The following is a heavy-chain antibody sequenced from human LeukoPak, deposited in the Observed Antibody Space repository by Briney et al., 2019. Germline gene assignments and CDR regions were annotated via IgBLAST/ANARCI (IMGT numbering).Heavy chain of an antibody. CDR3: AQSSRPEYGDYADDAFDI. V-gene: IGHV4-31*03. D-gene: IGHD4-17*01. CDR2: IYYSGST. J-gene: IGHJ3*02. Sequence: SQTLSLTCTVSGGSISSGGYYWSWIRQHPGKGLEWIGYIYYSGSTYYNPSLKSRVTISVDTSKNQFSLKLSSVTAADTAVYYCAQSSRPEYGDYADDAFDIWGQGTMVTVSS. CDR1: GGSISSGGYY.